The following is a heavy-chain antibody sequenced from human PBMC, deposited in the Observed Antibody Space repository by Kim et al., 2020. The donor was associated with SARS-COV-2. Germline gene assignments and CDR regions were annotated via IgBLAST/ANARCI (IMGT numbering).Heavy chain of an antibody. V-gene: IGHV4-34*01. J-gene: IGHJ4*02. CDR1: GGSFSGYY. CDR3: ARGPIPPDYPDSSGFSY. D-gene: IGHD3-22*01. CDR2: ISYGGSP. Sequence: SETLSLXCTVSGGSFSGYYWSWIRQSPGKGLEWIGEISYGGSPNYNPSLRSRVTISGDTSKNQFSLNLKSMTAADTAVYYCARGPIPPDYPDSSGFSYWGQGTPVTVSS.